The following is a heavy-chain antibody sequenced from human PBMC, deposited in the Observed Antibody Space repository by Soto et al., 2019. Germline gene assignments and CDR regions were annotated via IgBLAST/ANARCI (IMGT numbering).Heavy chain of an antibody. CDR1: GYTFTSYA. V-gene: IGHV1-3*01. CDR2: INAGNGNT. CDR3: ARITVTKNGMDV. Sequence: ASVKVSCKASGYTFTSYAMHWVRQAPGQRLEWMGWINAGNGNTKYSQKFQGRVTIIRDTSASTAYMELGSLRSEDTAVCYSARITVTKNGMDVWGQGTTVTVSS. D-gene: IGHD4-17*01. J-gene: IGHJ6*02.